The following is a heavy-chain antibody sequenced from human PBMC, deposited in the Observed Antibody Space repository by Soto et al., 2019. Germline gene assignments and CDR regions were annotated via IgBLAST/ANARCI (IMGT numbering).Heavy chain of an antibody. Sequence: QVQLVQSGAEVKKPGASVKVSCKASGYTFTTYVMHWVRQAPGQRLEWMGWINAGNDNTKYSQKFPGRVTITRDTSASTVYMELSSLSSEDTAVYYCARVGQYYYGMDVWGQGTTVTVPS. V-gene: IGHV1-3*01. J-gene: IGHJ6*02. D-gene: IGHD3-3*01. CDR1: GYTFTTYV. CDR2: INAGNDNT. CDR3: ARVGQYYYGMDV.